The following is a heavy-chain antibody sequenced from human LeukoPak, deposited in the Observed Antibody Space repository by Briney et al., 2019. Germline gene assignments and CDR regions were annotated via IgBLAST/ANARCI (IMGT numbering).Heavy chain of an antibody. Sequence: SETLSLTCGVSGVSISSGYYLAWIRQPPGKGLEWIGSVYYTVISYYGPHLTSRVTISLDTSKNQLSLKLTSVTAADTGVYYCARSGTNGTDHWFDPWGQGTLVTVSS. V-gene: IGHV4-38-2*01. CDR3: ARSGTNGTDHWFDP. D-gene: IGHD1-1*01. CDR2: VYYTVIS. CDR1: GVSISSGYY. J-gene: IGHJ5*02.